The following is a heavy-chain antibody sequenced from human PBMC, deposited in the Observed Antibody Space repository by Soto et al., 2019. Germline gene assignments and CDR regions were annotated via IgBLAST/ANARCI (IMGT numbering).Heavy chain of an antibody. Sequence: SETLSLTCTVSGGSISSSSYYWGWIRQPPGRGLEWIGSIYYSGSTYYKPSLKSRVTVSVDTSKNQFSLKLTSVTAADTVVYYCARPGSSSWYSPFDIWGRGTMVTVSS. D-gene: IGHD6-13*01. CDR1: GGSISSSSYY. J-gene: IGHJ3*02. CDR3: ARPGSSSWYSPFDI. V-gene: IGHV4-39*01. CDR2: IYYSGST.